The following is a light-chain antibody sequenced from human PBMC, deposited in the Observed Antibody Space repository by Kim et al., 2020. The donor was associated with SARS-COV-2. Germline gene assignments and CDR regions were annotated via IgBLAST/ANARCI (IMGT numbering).Light chain of an antibody. CDR2: RNN. J-gene: IGLJ1*01. CDR1: SSNIGSNY. CDR3: AAWDDSLSGYV. V-gene: IGLV1-47*01. Sequence: GQRVTIPCSGSSSNIGSNYVYWYQQLPGTAPNLLIYRNNQRPSGVPDRFSGSKSGTSASLAISGLRSEDEADYYCAAWDDSLSGYVFGTGTKVTVL.